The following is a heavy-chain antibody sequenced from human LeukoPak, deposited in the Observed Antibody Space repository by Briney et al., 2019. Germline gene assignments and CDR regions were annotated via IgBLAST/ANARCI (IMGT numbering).Heavy chain of an antibody. CDR1: GFTFSSYA. V-gene: IGHV3-23*01. Sequence: GGSLRLSCAASGFTFSSYAMSWVRQAPGKGLEWVSAISGSGGSTYYADSVKGRFTISRDNSKNTLYLQMNSLRAEDTAVYYCAKDLSDDYDRSGYYPHVDYWGHGTLVTVSS. D-gene: IGHD3-22*01. CDR2: ISGSGGST. CDR3: AKDLSDDYDRSGYYPHVDY. J-gene: IGHJ4*01.